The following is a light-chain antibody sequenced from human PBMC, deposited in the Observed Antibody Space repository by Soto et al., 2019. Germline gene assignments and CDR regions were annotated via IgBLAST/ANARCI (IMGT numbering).Light chain of an antibody. CDR2: VTS. V-gene: IGKV3-20*01. CDR1: QSVTTSY. CDR3: HQYGDTPQT. Sequence: EIVLTQSPGTLSLSPGERATLSCRTSQSVTTSYLACCQQKPLHSPTLLIDVTSNISTGIPARFSGSGSATDFTLTISSLEPEDFVVYYCHQYGDTPQTFGQGTKVDIK. J-gene: IGKJ1*01.